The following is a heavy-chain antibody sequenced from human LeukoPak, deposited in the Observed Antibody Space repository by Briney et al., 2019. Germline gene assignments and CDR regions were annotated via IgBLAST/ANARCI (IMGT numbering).Heavy chain of an antibody. D-gene: IGHD3-16*02. CDR3: AKDNRTYYDYVWGSYRSLFDY. CDR1: GFTFSSYA. CDR2: ISGSGGST. J-gene: IGHJ4*02. V-gene: IGHV3-23*01. Sequence: HPGGSLRLSCAASGFTFSSYAMNWVRQAPGKGLEWVSAISGSGGSTYYADSVKGRFTISRDNSKNTLYLQMNSLRAEDTAVYYCAKDNRTYYDYVWGSYRSLFDYWGQGTLVTVSS.